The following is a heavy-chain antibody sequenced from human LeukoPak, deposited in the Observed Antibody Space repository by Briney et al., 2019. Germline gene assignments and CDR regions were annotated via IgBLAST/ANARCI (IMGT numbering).Heavy chain of an antibody. CDR3: ARVKMGATISDFYYYYRDV. Sequence: GGSLTLSCAASGFTFSSYTMVWVRQASGKGLEYVAAIISNGGRTHYTDAVKGRFTISRDNSENTVFLQMGSLRADDMAVYYCARVKMGATISDFYYYYRDVWGKGTTVTVSS. V-gene: IGHV3-64*02. J-gene: IGHJ6*03. CDR2: IISNGGRT. D-gene: IGHD1-26*01. CDR1: GFTFSSYT.